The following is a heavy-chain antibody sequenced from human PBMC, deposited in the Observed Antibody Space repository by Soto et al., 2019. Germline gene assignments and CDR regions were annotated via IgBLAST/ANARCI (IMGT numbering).Heavy chain of an antibody. Sequence: GGSLRLSCAASGFTFSSYWMSWVRQAPGKGLEWVANIKQDGSEKYYVDSVKGRFTISRDNAKNSLYLQMNSLRAEDTAVYYCARDVYGDFTPGFDYWGQGTLVTVSS. J-gene: IGHJ4*02. CDR3: ARDVYGDFTPGFDY. D-gene: IGHD4-17*01. V-gene: IGHV3-7*01. CDR1: GFTFSSYW. CDR2: IKQDGSEK.